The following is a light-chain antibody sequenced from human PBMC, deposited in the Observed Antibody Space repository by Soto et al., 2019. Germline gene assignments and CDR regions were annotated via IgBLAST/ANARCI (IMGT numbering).Light chain of an antibody. J-gene: IGLJ1*01. CDR2: NNN. Sequence: QSVLTQPPSASGTPGQRVTISCSGSSSNIGSNTVNWYQQLPGTAPKLLIYNNNQRPSGVPDRFSGSKSGTSASLAISGLQSEEEAGYYCAAWDDSLNGLVFGTGTKLTVL. CDR1: SSNIGSNT. CDR3: AAWDDSLNGLV. V-gene: IGLV1-44*01.